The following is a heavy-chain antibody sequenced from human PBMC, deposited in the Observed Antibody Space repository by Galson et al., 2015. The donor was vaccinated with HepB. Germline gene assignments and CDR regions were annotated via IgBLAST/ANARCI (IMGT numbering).Heavy chain of an antibody. CDR1: GFTFSSYA. D-gene: IGHD6-19*01. Sequence: SLRLSCAASGFTFSSYAMHWVRQAPGKGLEWVAVISYDGSNKYYADSVKGRFTISRDNSKNTLYLQMDSLRAEDTAVYYCARDWGANSGWYPYFDYWGQGTLVTVSS. V-gene: IGHV3-30-3*01. CDR3: ARDWGANSGWYPYFDY. CDR2: ISYDGSNK. J-gene: IGHJ4*02.